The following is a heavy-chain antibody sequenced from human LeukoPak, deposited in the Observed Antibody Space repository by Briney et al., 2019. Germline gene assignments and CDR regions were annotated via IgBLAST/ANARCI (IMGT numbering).Heavy chain of an antibody. Sequence: GASVKVSCKASGYTFTSHDINWVRQATGQGLEWMGWMSPNSGNTNYAQKLQGRVTMTTDTSTSTAYMELRSLRSDDTAVYYCARGGKYSSSSAEGYWGQGTLVTVSS. J-gene: IGHJ4*02. CDR1: GYTFTSHD. V-gene: IGHV1-18*01. D-gene: IGHD6-6*01. CDR2: MSPNSGNT. CDR3: ARGGKYSSSSAEGY.